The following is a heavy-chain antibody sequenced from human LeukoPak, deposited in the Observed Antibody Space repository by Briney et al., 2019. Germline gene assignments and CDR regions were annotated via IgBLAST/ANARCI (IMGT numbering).Heavy chain of an antibody. J-gene: IGHJ4*02. CDR3: ARWGSGWSYFDY. CDR1: GGSFSGYY. V-gene: IGHV4-34*01. CDR2: INHSGST. Sequence: SETLSLTCAVYGGSFSGYYWSWIRQPPGKGLEWIGEINHSGSTSYNPSLKSRVTISVDTSKNQFSLKLSSVTAADTAVYYCARWGSGWSYFDYWGQGTLVTVSS. D-gene: IGHD6-19*01.